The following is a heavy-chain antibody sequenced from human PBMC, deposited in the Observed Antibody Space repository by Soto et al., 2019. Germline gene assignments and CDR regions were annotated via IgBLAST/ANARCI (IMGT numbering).Heavy chain of an antibody. D-gene: IGHD3-10*01. Sequence: QVQLQQWGAGLLKPSETLSLTCAVYGGSFSGYYWSWIRQPPGKGLEWIGEINHSGSTNYNPSLKSRVTISVDTSKNQFSLKLSSVTAADTAVYYCARTSGTMVRGIRHWYFDLWGRGTLVTVSS. CDR2: INHSGST. CDR1: GGSFSGYY. V-gene: IGHV4-34*01. J-gene: IGHJ2*01. CDR3: ARTSGTMVRGIRHWYFDL.